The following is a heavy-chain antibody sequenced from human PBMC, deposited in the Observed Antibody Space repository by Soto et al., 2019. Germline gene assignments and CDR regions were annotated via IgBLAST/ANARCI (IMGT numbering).Heavy chain of an antibody. V-gene: IGHV1-2*02. CDR1: GYTFTGYY. Sequence: QVQLVQSGAEVKKPGASVKVSCKASGYTFTGYYMHWVRQAPGQGLEWMGWVNPNSGGTNYAQKFQGRVTMTRDTSISSGYMELCWLRSDDTAVYYCARANSGDDDEFDYWGQGTPVTVSS. D-gene: IGHD5-12*01. CDR3: ARANSGDDDEFDY. J-gene: IGHJ4*02. CDR2: VNPNSGGT.